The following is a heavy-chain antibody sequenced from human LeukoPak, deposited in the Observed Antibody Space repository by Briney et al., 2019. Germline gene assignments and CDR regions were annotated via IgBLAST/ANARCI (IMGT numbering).Heavy chain of an antibody. J-gene: IGHJ4*02. V-gene: IGHV3-23*01. CDR2: ISSSGGNT. CDR3: AKDRIPSSGWESDY. D-gene: IGHD3-22*01. Sequence: GGSLRLSCAASGFTFGTYAMSWVRQAPGKGLEWVSAISSSGGNTYYADSVKGRFTISRGNSKNTLYLQMNSLRAEDTALYYCAKDRIPSSGWESDYWGQGTLVTVSS. CDR1: GFTFGTYA.